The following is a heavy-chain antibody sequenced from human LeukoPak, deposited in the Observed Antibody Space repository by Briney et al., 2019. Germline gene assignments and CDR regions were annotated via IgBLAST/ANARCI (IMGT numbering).Heavy chain of an antibody. V-gene: IGHV1-69*13. CDR3: AKDQAIALVIPFDY. J-gene: IGHJ4*02. CDR1: GGTFSSYA. Sequence: SVKVSCKASGGTFSSYAISWVRQAPGQGLEWMGGIIPIFGTANYAQKFQGRVTITADESTSTAYMELSSLRSEDTAVYYCAKDQAIALVIPFDYWGQGTLVTVSS. CDR2: IIPIFGTA. D-gene: IGHD3-22*01.